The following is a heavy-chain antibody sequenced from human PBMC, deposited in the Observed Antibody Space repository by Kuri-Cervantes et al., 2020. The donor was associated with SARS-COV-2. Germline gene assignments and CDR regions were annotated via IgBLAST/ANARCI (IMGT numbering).Heavy chain of an antibody. CDR3: ARDLRLGKSLDY. D-gene: IGHD7-27*01. Sequence: GESLKISCAASGLTFSSYAMHWVRQAPGKGLEWVAVISYDGSNKYYADSVKGRFTISRDNAKNSLYLQMSSLRAEDTAVYYCARDLRLGKSLDYWGQGTLVTVSS. CDR1: GLTFSSYA. J-gene: IGHJ4*02. V-gene: IGHV3-30-3*01. CDR2: ISYDGSNK.